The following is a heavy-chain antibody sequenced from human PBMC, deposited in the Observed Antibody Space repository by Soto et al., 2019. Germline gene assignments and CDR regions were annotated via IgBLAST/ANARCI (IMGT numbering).Heavy chain of an antibody. CDR2: ISSSGSTI. CDR3: ARDYGDYAFSVDAFDI. D-gene: IGHD4-17*01. Sequence: GGSLRLSCAASGFTFSDYYMSWIRQAPGKGLEWVSYISSSGSTIYYADSVKGRFTISRDNAKNSLYLQMNSLRAEDTAVYYCARDYGDYAFSVDAFDIWGQGTMVTVSS. V-gene: IGHV3-11*01. CDR1: GFTFSDYY. J-gene: IGHJ3*02.